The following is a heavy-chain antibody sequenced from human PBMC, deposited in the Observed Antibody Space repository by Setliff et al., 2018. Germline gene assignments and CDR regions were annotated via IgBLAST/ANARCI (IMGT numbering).Heavy chain of an antibody. CDR3: VRGSYYDSSGYSPDFFDY. CDR1: GGSISSDY. CDR2: IYYSGTT. D-gene: IGHD3-22*01. J-gene: IGHJ4*02. V-gene: IGHV4-59*01. Sequence: TSETLSLTCTVSGGSISSDYWSWIRQSPGKGLEWIGYIYYSGTTNYNPSLKSRVIISVDTSKTQFSLRLSSVTAADTAVYYCVRGSYYDSSGYSPDFFDYWGQGTLVTVSS.